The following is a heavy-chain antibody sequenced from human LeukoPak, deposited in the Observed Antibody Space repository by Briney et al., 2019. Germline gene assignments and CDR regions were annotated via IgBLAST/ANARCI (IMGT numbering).Heavy chain of an antibody. D-gene: IGHD5-24*01. V-gene: IGHV3-66*02. CDR1: GFSFSSYA. Sequence: GGSLRLSCAASGFSFSSYAMNWVRQAPGQGLEWVSVIYSGGSTYYADSVKGRFTISRDNSKNTLYLQMNCLRAEDTAVYYCARAADGYNYFDYWGQGTLVTVSS. CDR3: ARAADGYNYFDY. CDR2: IYSGGST. J-gene: IGHJ4*02.